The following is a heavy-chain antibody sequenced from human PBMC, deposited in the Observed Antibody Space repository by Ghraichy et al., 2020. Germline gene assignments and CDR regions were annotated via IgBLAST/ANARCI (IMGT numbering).Heavy chain of an antibody. J-gene: IGHJ6*02. V-gene: IGHV1-69*13. CDR3: ARDKLGYCSSTSCYETSYYYYGMDV. D-gene: IGHD2-2*01. CDR1: GGTFSSYA. Sequence: SVKVSCKASGGTFSSYAISWVRQAPGQGLEWMGGIIPIFGTANYAQKFQGRVTITADESTSTAYMELSSLRSEDTAVYYCARDKLGYCSSTSCYETSYYYYGMDVWGQGTTVTVSS. CDR2: IIPIFGTA.